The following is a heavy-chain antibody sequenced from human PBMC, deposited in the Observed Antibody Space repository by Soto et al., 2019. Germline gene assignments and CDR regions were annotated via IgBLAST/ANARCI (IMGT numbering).Heavy chain of an antibody. Sequence: QVQLVQSGAEVKKPGASVKVSCKASGYTFTSYDINWVRQATGQGLEWMGWKNPNSGNAGYAQKFQARVTMPRHTSIRTAYMQPSSLRSENTAVNYCAREKAGADDYWGPGTRLSVSS. D-gene: IGHD6-25*01. J-gene: IGHJ4*02. CDR1: GYTFTSYD. CDR2: KNPNSGNA. CDR3: AREKAGADDY. V-gene: IGHV1-8*01.